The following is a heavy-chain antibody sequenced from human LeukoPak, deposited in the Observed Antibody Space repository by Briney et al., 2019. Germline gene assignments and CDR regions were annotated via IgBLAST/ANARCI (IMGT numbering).Heavy chain of an antibody. V-gene: IGHV3-53*01. CDR2: IHKNAIT. CDR3: ARSLRVRGVPDYMDV. J-gene: IGHJ6*03. Sequence: GGSLRLSCAASGFTVSSNYMTWVRQAPGKRLEWVSVIHKNAITYYADTVKGRFTISRDNSKNMLYLQMNSLRAEDTAVYYCARSLRVRGVPDYMDVWGKGTTVIISS. CDR1: GFTVSSNY. D-gene: IGHD3-10*02.